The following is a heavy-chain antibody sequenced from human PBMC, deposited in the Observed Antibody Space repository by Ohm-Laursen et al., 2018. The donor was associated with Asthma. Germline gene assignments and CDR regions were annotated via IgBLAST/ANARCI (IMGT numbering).Heavy chain of an antibody. J-gene: IGHJ4*02. V-gene: IGHV4-34*01. CDR1: GGSFSGYY. CDR2: INHSGST. D-gene: IGHD2-2*01. CDR3: ASLSDIVVED. Sequence: SDTLSLTCAVYGGSFSGYYWSWIRQPPGKGLEWIGEINHSGSTNYNPSLKSRVTISVDTSKNQFSLKLSSVTAADTAVYYCASLSDIVVEDWGQGTLITVSS.